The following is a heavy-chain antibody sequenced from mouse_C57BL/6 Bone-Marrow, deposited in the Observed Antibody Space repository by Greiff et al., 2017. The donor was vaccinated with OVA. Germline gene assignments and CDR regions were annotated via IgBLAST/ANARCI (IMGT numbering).Heavy chain of an antibody. J-gene: IGHJ4*01. CDR3: TYLYAMDY. D-gene: IGHD5-1*01. V-gene: IGHV14-4*01. CDR2: IDPENGDT. Sequence: EVQLQESGAELVRPGASVKLSCTASGFNIKDDYMHWVKQRPEQGLEWIGWIDPENGDTEYASKFQGKATITADTSSNTAYLQLSSLTSEDTAVYYCTYLYAMDYWGQGTSVTVSS. CDR1: GFNIKDDY.